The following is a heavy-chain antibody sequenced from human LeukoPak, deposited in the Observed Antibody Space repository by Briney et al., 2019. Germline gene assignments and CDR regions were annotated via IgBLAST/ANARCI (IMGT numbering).Heavy chain of an antibody. CDR2: ISYSGST. CDR3: ARAMVRGGYGLDV. CDR1: GGSISSTNYY. D-gene: IGHD3-10*01. V-gene: IGHV4-39*07. J-gene: IGHJ6*02. Sequence: SETLSLTCTVSGGSISSTNYYWGWIRQPPGKGLEWIGSISYSGSTDYNPSLKSRVTISVDTSKNQFSLKLSIVTAADTAVYYCARAMVRGGYGLDVWGQGTTVTVSS.